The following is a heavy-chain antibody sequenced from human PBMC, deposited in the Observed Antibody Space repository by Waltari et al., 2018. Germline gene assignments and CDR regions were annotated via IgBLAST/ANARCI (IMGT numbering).Heavy chain of an antibody. V-gene: IGHV4-38-2*01. Sequence: QVQLQESGPGLVKPSETLSLTCAVSGYSISRGYYWGWLRQPPGKGLEWIGSIYHSGSTNYNPSLRSRVTMSVDTSKNQFSLKLSSVTAADTAVYYCARPLCSGGSCRFDCWGQGTLVTVSS. J-gene: IGHJ4*02. D-gene: IGHD2-15*01. CDR3: ARPLCSGGSCRFDC. CDR1: GYSISRGYY. CDR2: IYHSGST.